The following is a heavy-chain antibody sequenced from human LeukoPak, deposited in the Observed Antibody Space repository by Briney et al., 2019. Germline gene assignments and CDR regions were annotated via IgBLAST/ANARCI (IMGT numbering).Heavy chain of an antibody. J-gene: IGHJ5*02. Sequence: GGSLRLSCAASGFTLSSYAMHWVRQAPGKGLEWVAVISYDGSNKYYADSVKGRFTISRDNSKNTLYLQMNSLRAEDTAVYYCARGLGSSSWYNWFDPWGQGTLVTVSS. CDR3: ARGLGSSSWYNWFDP. D-gene: IGHD6-13*01. CDR1: GFTLSSYA. V-gene: IGHV3-30*04. CDR2: ISYDGSNK.